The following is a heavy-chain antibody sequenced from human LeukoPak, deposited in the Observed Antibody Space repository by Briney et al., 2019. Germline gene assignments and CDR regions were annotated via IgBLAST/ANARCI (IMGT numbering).Heavy chain of an antibody. Sequence: SETPSLTCTVSGGSISPYYWSWIRQPPGKGLEYIGYISYTGSTNSNPSLKSRLTISVDTSKNQFSLKLRSVTAADTALYYCARIHDYGDYAFDRWGQGTLVTVSS. CDR1: GGSISPYY. J-gene: IGHJ4*02. D-gene: IGHD4-17*01. V-gene: IGHV4-59*08. CDR3: ARIHDYGDYAFDR. CDR2: ISYTGST.